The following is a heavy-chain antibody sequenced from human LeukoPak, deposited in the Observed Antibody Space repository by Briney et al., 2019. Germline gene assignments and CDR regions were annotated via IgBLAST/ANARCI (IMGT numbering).Heavy chain of an antibody. Sequence: GGSLRLSCAASGFTFSSYGMHWVRQAPGKGLEWVTFIRFDGSNKYYADSVKGRFTISRDNSKNTLYLQMNSLRAEDTAVYYCARDYGGSSPFDYWGQGTLVTVSS. J-gene: IGHJ4*02. CDR2: IRFDGSNK. D-gene: IGHD4-23*01. V-gene: IGHV3-30*02. CDR1: GFTFSSYG. CDR3: ARDYGGSSPFDY.